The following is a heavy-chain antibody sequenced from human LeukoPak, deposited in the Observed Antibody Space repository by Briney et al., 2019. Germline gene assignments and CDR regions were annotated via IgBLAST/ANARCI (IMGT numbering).Heavy chain of an antibody. CDR3: ASLVTTGDY. V-gene: IGHV4-39*07. D-gene: IGHD4-11*01. Sequence: SETLSLTCTVSGGSISSRSYYWGWIRQPPGKGLEWIGSIYYSGSTYYNPSLKSRVTLSIDTSKNQFSLKLSSVTAADTAVYYCASLVTTGDYWGQGTLVTVSS. CDR2: IYYSGST. J-gene: IGHJ4*02. CDR1: GGSISSRSYY.